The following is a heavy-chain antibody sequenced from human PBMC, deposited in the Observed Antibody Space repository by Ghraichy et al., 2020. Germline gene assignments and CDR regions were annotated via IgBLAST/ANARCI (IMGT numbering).Heavy chain of an antibody. V-gene: IGHV3-9*01. CDR3: AKDRGWNYINWFDP. CDR2: ISWDSGSI. J-gene: IGHJ5*02. D-gene: IGHD1-7*01. Sequence: GGSLRLSCAASGFTFDDYAMHWVRQAPGKGLEWVSGISWDSGSIGYADSVKGRFTISRDNAKNSLYLQMNSLRAEDTALYYYAKDRGWNYINWFDPWGQGTLVTVSS. CDR1: GFTFDDYA.